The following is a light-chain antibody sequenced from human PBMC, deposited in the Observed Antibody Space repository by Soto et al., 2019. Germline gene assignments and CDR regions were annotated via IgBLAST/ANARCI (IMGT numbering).Light chain of an antibody. CDR1: QTIASY. V-gene: IGKV1-39*01. CDR2: AAS. J-gene: IGKJ1*01. Sequence: DIQMTQSPSFLSASVGVRVTIARLTSQTIASYLNWYQQKPGKAPKLLISAASSLQSGVPSRFRGSGSGTDFTLTINSLQPEDFATYYCQQSFTTPQTFGQGTKVDIK. CDR3: QQSFTTPQT.